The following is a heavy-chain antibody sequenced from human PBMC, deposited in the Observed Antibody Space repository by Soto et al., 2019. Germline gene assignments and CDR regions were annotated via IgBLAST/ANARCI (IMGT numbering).Heavy chain of an antibody. CDR2: INRDGSTT. D-gene: IGHD5-12*01. V-gene: IGHV3-74*03. J-gene: IGHJ2*01. CDR3: ARDRGEYSGYDSPSWYFDL. Sequence: GGSLRLSCAVSGFTFSSYWMNWFRQAPGEGLVWVARINRDGSTTTYADSVKGRFTISRDNARNTLYLQMNSLRAEDTAVYYCARDRGEYSGYDSPSWYFDLWGRGTLVTVS. CDR1: GFTFSSYW.